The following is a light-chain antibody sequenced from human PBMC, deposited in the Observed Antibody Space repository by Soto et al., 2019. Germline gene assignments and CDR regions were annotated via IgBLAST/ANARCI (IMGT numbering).Light chain of an antibody. J-gene: IGKJ4*01. Sequence: EIVLTQSPGTLSLSPGERATLSCRASQSVSSRYLAWYQQKPGQAPRLLIYGSSSRATGIPDRFSGGGSGTDFNLTISRLEPEDFAVYYCQQYGSSPPITFGGGTKVEIK. CDR1: QSVSSRY. V-gene: IGKV3-20*01. CDR2: GSS. CDR3: QQYGSSPPIT.